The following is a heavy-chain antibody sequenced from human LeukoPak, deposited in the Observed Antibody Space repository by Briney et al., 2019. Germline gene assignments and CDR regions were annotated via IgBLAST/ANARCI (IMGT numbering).Heavy chain of an antibody. J-gene: IGHJ4*02. V-gene: IGHV3-48*04. D-gene: IGHD6-19*01. Sequence: GGSLRLSCAASGLTFSSYGMHWVRQAPGKGLEWVSYISSSGSTIYYADSVKGRFTISRDNAKNSLYLQMNSLRAEDTAVYYCARRQWLVRGVDYWGQGTLVTVSS. CDR3: ARRQWLVRGVDY. CDR1: GLTFSSYG. CDR2: ISSSGSTI.